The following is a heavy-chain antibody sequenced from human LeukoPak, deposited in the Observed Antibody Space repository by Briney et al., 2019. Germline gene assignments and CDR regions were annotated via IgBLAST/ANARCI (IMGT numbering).Heavy chain of an antibody. D-gene: IGHD1-14*01. V-gene: IGHV1-2*02. J-gene: IGHJ4*02. CDR1: GYSFTAYY. CDR2: INLYSGGT. CDR3: ASWAGGNEPVASFDY. Sequence: ASVKVSCKPTGYSFTAYYIYWMRQAPGQGPECMGWINLYSGGTKYAQRFQSRVTMTRDTSISTAYMELSRLRSDDTAIYYCASWAGGNEPVASFDYWGQGTLVTVSS.